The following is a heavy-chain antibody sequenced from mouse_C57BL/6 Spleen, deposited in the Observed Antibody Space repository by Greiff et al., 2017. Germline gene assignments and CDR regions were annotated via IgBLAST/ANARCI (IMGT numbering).Heavy chain of an antibody. CDR3: SRGYPMAY. Sequence: VQLQQPGAELVMPGASVKLSCKASGYTFTSYWMHWVKQRPGQGLEWIGEIDPSDSDTNYNQKFKGKSTLTVDKSSSPASLQIRSLTSEDYAVYYWSRGYPMAYWGQGTLVTVSA. CDR1: GYTFTSYW. CDR2: IDPSDSDT. V-gene: IGHV1-69*01. J-gene: IGHJ3*01. D-gene: IGHD6-5*01.